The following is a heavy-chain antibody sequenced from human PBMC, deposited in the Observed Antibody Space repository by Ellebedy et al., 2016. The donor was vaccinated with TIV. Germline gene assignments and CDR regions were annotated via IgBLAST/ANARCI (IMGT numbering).Heavy chain of an antibody. J-gene: IGHJ4*02. CDR3: ARGRCSGANCHYFDY. CDR1: GFTVSSNY. Sequence: GESLKISCAASGFTVSSNYMSLVRQAPGKGLEWVSVIYSGGSTDYADSVKGRFTISRDNSKNTMYLQMTSLRAEDTALYFCARGRCSGANCHYFDYWGQGTVVTVSS. D-gene: IGHD2-15*01. V-gene: IGHV3-53*01. CDR2: IYSGGST.